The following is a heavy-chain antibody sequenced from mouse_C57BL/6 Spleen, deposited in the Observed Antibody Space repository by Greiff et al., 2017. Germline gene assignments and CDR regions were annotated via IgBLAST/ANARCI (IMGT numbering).Heavy chain of an antibody. CDR2: IDPETGGT. J-gene: IGHJ4*01. CDR1: GYTFTDYE. CDR3: TRADPWYGSVYYAMDY. V-gene: IGHV1-15*01. D-gene: IGHD1-1*01. Sequence: VKLMESGAELVRPGASVTLSCKASGYTFTDYEMHWVKQTPVHGLEWIGAIDPETGGTAYNQKFKGKAILTADKSSSTAYLELRSLTSEDSAVYYCTRADPWYGSVYYAMDYWGQGTSVTVSS.